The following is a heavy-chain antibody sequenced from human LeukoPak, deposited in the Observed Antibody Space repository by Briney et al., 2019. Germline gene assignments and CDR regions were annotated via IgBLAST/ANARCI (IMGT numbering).Heavy chain of an antibody. Sequence: GGSLRLSCAASGFTFSSYAMSWVRQAPGKGLEWVSALSGSGGSTYYADSVKGRFTISRDNSKNTLYLQMNSLRAEDTAVYYCAKDRERFLEWLLPHYWGQGTLVTVSS. CDR3: AKDRERFLEWLLPHY. J-gene: IGHJ4*02. CDR2: LSGSGGST. D-gene: IGHD3-3*01. V-gene: IGHV3-23*01. CDR1: GFTFSSYA.